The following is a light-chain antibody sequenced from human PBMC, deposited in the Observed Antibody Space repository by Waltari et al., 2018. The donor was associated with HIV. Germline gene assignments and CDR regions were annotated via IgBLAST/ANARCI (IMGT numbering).Light chain of an antibody. V-gene: IGKV3-20*01. J-gene: IGKJ1*01. Sequence: EIVLTQSPGTLSLSPGERATLSCKTSQSVSSSFLAWYQQKPGHAPRLLIYGTSNRATGIPDRFSGSGSGTDFTLTINSLEPEDFVVYYCQQYGTSPKTFGQGTKVEIK. CDR2: GTS. CDR1: QSVSSSF. CDR3: QQYGTSPKT.